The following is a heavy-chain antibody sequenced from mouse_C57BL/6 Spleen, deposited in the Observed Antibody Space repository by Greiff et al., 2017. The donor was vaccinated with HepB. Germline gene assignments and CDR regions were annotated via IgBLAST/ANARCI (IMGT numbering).Heavy chain of an antibody. CDR1: GYAFSSSW. CDR2: IYPGDGDT. CDR3: ARYGYYVNWYFDV. D-gene: IGHD2-3*01. Sequence: VKLMESGPELVKPGASVKISCKASGYAFSSSWMNWVKQRPGKGLEWIGRIYPGDGDTNYNGKFKGKATLTADKSSSTAYMQLSSLTSEDSAVYFCARYGYYVNWYFDVWGTGTTVTVSS. J-gene: IGHJ1*03. V-gene: IGHV1-82*01.